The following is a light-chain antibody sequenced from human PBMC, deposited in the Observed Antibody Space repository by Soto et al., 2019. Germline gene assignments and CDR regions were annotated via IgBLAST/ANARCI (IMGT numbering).Light chain of an antibody. J-gene: IGKJ1*01. V-gene: IGKV3-20*01. CDR3: QQYGSSPRT. Sequence: EIVLTQSPGTLSLSPGERATLSCRASQSVTTSYLAWYQQKPGQAPRLLIYGASSRATGIPDRISGSGSGTDFTLIISRLEPEYFAVYYCQQYGSSPRTFGQGTKVEIK. CDR2: GAS. CDR1: QSVTTSY.